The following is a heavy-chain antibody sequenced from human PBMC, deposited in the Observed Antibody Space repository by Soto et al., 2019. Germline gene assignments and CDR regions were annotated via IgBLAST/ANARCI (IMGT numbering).Heavy chain of an antibody. D-gene: IGHD5-12*01. Sequence: GGSLRLSCAASGFTFSSYSMNWVRQAPGKGLEWVSYISSSSSTIYYADSVKGRFTISRDNAKNPLYLQMNSLRDEDTAVYYCARGRRWLQLWLYYYYGMDVWGQGTTVTVSS. CDR1: GFTFSSYS. CDR3: ARGRRWLQLWLYYYYGMDV. CDR2: ISSSSSTI. V-gene: IGHV3-48*02. J-gene: IGHJ6*02.